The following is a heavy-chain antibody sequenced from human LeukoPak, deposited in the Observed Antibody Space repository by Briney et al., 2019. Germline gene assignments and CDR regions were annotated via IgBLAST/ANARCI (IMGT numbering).Heavy chain of an antibody. CDR2: IYPGDSDT. D-gene: IGHD5-12*01. Sequence: GESLKISCKGSGYSFTSYWIGWVRQMPGKGLEWMGIIYPGDSDTRYSPSLQGQVTISADKSISAAYLQWSSLKASDTAMYYCARLLGGYSGYDPFDYWGQGTLVTVSS. J-gene: IGHJ4*02. V-gene: IGHV5-51*01. CDR1: GYSFTSYW. CDR3: ARLLGGYSGYDPFDY.